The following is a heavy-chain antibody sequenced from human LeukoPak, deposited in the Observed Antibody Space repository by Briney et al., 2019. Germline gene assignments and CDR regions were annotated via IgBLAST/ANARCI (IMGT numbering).Heavy chain of an antibody. CDR1: GGSISSYY. D-gene: IGHD2-15*01. V-gene: IGHV4-59*08. CDR3: ARHKHCSGGSCYSASWFDP. CDR2: IYYSGST. J-gene: IGHJ5*02. Sequence: SSETLSLTCTVSGGSISSYYWSWIRQPPGKGLEWIGYIYYSGSTNYNPSLKSRVTISVDTSKNQFSLKLSSVTAADTAVYYCARHKHCSGGSCYSASWFDPWGQGTLVTVSS.